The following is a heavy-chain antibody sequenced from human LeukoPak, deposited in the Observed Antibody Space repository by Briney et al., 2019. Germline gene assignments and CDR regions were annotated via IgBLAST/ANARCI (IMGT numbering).Heavy chain of an antibody. CDR1: GFXXXXXX. D-gene: IGHD6-19*01. CDR2: MNSDGTTT. CDR3: ARAGWYRFDY. Sequence: PGGSLRLSCAASGFXXXXXXXXXXXXXXXXXXVWVARMNSDGTTTNYADSMKGRFTISRDNAENTLFLQMNSLGAEDTAVYYCARAGWYRFDYWGQGTLVTVSS. V-gene: IGHV3-74*01. J-gene: IGHJ4*02.